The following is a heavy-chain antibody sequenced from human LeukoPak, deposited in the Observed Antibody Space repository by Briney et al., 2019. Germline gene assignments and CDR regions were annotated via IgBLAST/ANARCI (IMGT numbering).Heavy chain of an antibody. V-gene: IGHV3-64D*06. CDR2: ISSNGGST. CDR1: GFTFSSYA. J-gene: IGHJ4*02. D-gene: IGHD6-13*01. Sequence: GGSLRLSCSASGFTFSSYAMHWVGQAPGKGLEYVLAISSNGGSTYYADSVKGRFTISRDNSKNTLYLQMSSLRAEDTAVYYCVKDRILAAAGYYFDYWGQGTLVTVSS. CDR3: VKDRILAAAGYYFDY.